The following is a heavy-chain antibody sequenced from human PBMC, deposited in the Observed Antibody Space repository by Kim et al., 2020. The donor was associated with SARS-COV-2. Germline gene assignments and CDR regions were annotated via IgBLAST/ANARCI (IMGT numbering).Heavy chain of an antibody. CDR2: IYYSGST. CDR1: GGSISSSSYY. Sequence: SETLFLTCTVSGGSISSSSYYWGWIRQPPGKGLEWIGSIYYSGSTYYNPSLKSRVTISVDTSKNQFSLKLSSVTAADTAVYYCASTSYYYDSSGYQFDYWGQGTLVTVSS. D-gene: IGHD3-22*01. J-gene: IGHJ4*02. V-gene: IGHV4-39*07. CDR3: ASTSYYYDSSGYQFDY.